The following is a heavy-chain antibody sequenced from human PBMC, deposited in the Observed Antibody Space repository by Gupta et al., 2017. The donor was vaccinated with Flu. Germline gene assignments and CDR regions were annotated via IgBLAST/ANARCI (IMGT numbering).Heavy chain of an antibody. D-gene: IGHD3-22*01. CDR1: GYSISSGYY. CDR3: ASSYYYDSSGYYSPAVGGFDY. Sequence: QVQLQESGPGLVKPSETLSLTCAVSGYSISSGYYWGWIRQPPGQGLEWIGSIYHSGSTYYNPSLKSRVTISVDTSKNQFSLKLSSVTAADTAVYYCASSYYYDSSGYYSPAVGGFDYWGQGTLVTVSS. CDR2: IYHSGST. V-gene: IGHV4-38-2*01. J-gene: IGHJ4*02.